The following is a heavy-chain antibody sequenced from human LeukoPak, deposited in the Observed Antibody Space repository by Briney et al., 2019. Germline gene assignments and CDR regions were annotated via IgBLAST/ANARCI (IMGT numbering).Heavy chain of an antibody. V-gene: IGHV3-30*18. CDR2: ISYDGSNK. J-gene: IGHJ5*02. CDR3: AKGGAYYDFRFDP. Sequence: GGSLRLSCAASGFTFSSYGMHWVRQAPGKGLEWVAVISYDGSNKYYADSVKGRLTISRDNSKNTLYLQMNSLRAEDTAIYYCAKGGAYYDFRFDPWGQGTLVTVSS. D-gene: IGHD3-3*01. CDR1: GFTFSSYG.